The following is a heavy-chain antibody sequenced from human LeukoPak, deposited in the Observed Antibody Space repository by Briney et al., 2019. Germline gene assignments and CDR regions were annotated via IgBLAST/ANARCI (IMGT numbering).Heavy chain of an antibody. V-gene: IGHV3-30-3*01. J-gene: IGHJ4*02. Sequence: GGSLRPSCAASEFTFSIYALHWVRQAPGKGLEWVAFISYDGSNKFYADSVKGRFTISRDNSKNTLYLQMNSLRAEDTAVYYCARDLGPTYCILDYWGQGTLVTVSS. CDR3: ARDLGPTYCILDY. CDR2: ISYDGSNK. D-gene: IGHD3-16*01. CDR1: EFTFSIYA.